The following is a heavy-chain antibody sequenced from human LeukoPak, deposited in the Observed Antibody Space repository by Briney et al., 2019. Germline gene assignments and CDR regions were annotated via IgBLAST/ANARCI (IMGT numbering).Heavy chain of an antibody. CDR3: ARDGSGGGSCDY. Sequence: ASVKVSCKASGYTFTGYYMHWVRHAPGQGLEWMGWINPNSGGTNYAQKFQGRVTMTRDTSISTACMELRRLRSDDTAVYYCARDGSGGGSCDYWGQGTLVTVSS. CDR1: GYTFTGYY. J-gene: IGHJ4*02. D-gene: IGHD2-15*01. V-gene: IGHV1-2*02. CDR2: INPNSGGT.